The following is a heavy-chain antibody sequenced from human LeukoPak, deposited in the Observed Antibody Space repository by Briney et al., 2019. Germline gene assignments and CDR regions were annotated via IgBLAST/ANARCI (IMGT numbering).Heavy chain of an antibody. CDR3: GSRKRGSGGPFDY. D-gene: IGHD6-19*01. CDR1: GGSISDYY. J-gene: IGHJ4*02. Sequence: SETLSLTCTVSGGSISDYYWTWLRQSPGTGLEWIGYMEYSGSPAYNPSLKSRVTISIDTSKKQFSLELSAVTAADTAIYCCGSRKRGSGGPFDYWGQGTLVTVSS. CDR2: MEYSGSP. V-gene: IGHV4-59*08.